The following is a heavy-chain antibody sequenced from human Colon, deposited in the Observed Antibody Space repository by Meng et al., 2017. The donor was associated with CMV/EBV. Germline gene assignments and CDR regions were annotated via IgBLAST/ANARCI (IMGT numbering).Heavy chain of an antibody. V-gene: IGHV3-49*04. CDR1: GFAFGDYT. J-gene: IGHJ5*02. CDR2: IRGKDYGGTP. CDR3: AIRSNWFDP. Sequence: GESLKISCTASGFAFGDYTMNWVRQAPGKGLEWVSLIRGKDYGGTPEYAASVNGRFIISRDDSKTIAYLQMNSLRAEDTAVYYCAIRSNWFDPWGQGTLVTVS.